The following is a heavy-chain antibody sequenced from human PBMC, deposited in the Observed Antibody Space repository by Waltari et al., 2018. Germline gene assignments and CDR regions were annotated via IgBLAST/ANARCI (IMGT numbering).Heavy chain of an antibody. J-gene: IGHJ5*02. CDR1: GYSFTKYW. CDR2: IYPGDSDT. CDR3: ARGGLALVGPTRGFDP. V-gene: IGHV5-51*03. D-gene: IGHD1-26*01. Sequence: EVQLVQSGAEVKKPGESLKIYCKGSGYSFTKYWLGWVRQMPGKGLELMGIIYPGDSDTRYSPSFQGQVTISADKSISTAYLQWSSLKASDTAMYYCARGGLALVGPTRGFDPWGQGTLVTVSS.